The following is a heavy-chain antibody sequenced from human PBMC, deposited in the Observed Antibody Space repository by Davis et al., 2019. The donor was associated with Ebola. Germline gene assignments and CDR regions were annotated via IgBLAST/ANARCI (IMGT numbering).Heavy chain of an antibody. CDR3: ARDHYDFWSGLYYYYYGMDV. Sequence: GESLKISCAASGFTFSSYEMNWVRQAPGKGLEWVSYISSSGSTIYYADSVKGRFTISRDNAKNSLYLQMNSLRAEDTAVYYCARDHYDFWSGLYYYYYGMDVWGQGTTVTVSS. J-gene: IGHJ6*02. V-gene: IGHV3-48*03. CDR2: ISSSGSTI. CDR1: GFTFSSYE. D-gene: IGHD3-3*01.